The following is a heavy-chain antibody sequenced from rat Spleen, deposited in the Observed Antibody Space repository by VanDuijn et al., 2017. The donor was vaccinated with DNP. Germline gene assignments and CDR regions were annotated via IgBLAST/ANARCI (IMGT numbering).Heavy chain of an antibody. D-gene: IGHD1-9*01. CDR3: TRGGTYYFDY. CDR1: GFSFRDYD. J-gene: IGHJ3*01. CDR2: MSPTTRSS. V-gene: IGHV5-27*01. Sequence: EVQLVESGGGLVQPGRSLKLSCVASGFSFRDYDIAWVRQAPSKGLEWVACMSPTTRSSYYRDSVRGRFTVSRDDSTSTLYLQMDSLRSEDTATYYCTRGGTYYFDYWGQGTLVTVSS.